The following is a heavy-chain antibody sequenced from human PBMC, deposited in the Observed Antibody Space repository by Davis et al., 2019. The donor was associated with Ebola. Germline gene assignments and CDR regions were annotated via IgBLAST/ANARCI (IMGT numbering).Heavy chain of an antibody. V-gene: IGHV6-1*01. CDR1: GDSVPSGG. J-gene: IGHJ5*02. CDR3: ARGWLRGWFDP. Sequence: HSQTLSLTCAISGDSVPSGGWNWIRQSPSRGLEWLGRTYYNSKWYNDYAASVKSRITINPDTSKNQFSLQLNSVTPEDTAVYYCARGWLRGWFDPWGQGTLVTVSS. D-gene: IGHD5-12*01. CDR2: TYYNSKWYN.